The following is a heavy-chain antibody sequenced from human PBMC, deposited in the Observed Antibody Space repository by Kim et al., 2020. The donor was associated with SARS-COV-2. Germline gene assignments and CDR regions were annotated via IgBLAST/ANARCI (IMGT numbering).Heavy chain of an antibody. CDR3: AREAAAGPYFDY. V-gene: IGHV4-59*13. Sequence: SETLSLTCTVSGGSISSYYWSWIRQPPGKGLEWIGYIYYSGSTNYNPSLKSRVTISVDTSKNQFSLKLSSVTAADTAVYYCAREAAAGPYFDYWGQGTLVTVSS. CDR1: GGSISSYY. D-gene: IGHD6-13*01. J-gene: IGHJ4*02. CDR2: IYYSGST.